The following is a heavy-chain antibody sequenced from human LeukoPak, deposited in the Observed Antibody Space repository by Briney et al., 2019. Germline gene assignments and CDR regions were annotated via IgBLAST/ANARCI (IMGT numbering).Heavy chain of an antibody. D-gene: IGHD3-3*01. Sequence: QPGRSLRLSCAASGFTFDDYAMHWVRQAPGKGLEWVSGISWNSGSIVYADSVKGRFTISRDNAKNSLYLQMNSLRAEDMALYYCAKDKAAYYDFWSGPQNFDIWGQGTMVTVSS. CDR2: ISWNSGSI. J-gene: IGHJ3*02. V-gene: IGHV3-9*03. CDR3: AKDKAAYYDFWSGPQNFDI. CDR1: GFTFDDYA.